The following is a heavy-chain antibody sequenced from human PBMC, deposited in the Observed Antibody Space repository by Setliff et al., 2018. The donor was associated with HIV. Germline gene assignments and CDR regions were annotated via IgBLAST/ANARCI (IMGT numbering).Heavy chain of an antibody. CDR3: ARPALGIGGGSRFDN. D-gene: IGHD3-16*01. Sequence: PSETLSLTCTVSGDSFKSSRYYWGWIRQPPGKGLEWIGNIHYGGYFWYSPSLKSRVTISVDTSKNQSSLKLSSVTAADTAVYYCARPALGIGGGSRFDNWGQGIRVTVSS. V-gene: IGHV4-39*01. J-gene: IGHJ4*02. CDR1: GDSFKSSRYY. CDR2: IHYGGYF.